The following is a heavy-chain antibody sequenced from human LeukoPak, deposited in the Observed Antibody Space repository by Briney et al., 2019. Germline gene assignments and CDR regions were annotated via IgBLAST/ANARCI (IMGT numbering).Heavy chain of an antibody. CDR2: IYTSGSN. D-gene: IGHD4-23*01. CDR3: AREVADYGGYYYCHYMDV. J-gene: IGHJ6*03. CDR1: GGSISSYY. V-gene: IGHV4-4*07. Sequence: SETLSLTCTVSGGSISSYYWSWIRQPAGKGLEWIGRIYTSGSNNYNPSLKSRVTMSVDTPKNQFSLKLSSVTAADTAMYYCAREVADYGGYYYCHYMDVWGKGTTVTISS.